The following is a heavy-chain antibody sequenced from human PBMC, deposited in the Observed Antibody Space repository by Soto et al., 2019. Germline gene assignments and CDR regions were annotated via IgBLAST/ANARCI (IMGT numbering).Heavy chain of an antibody. J-gene: IGHJ4*02. CDR2: IYHSGST. V-gene: IGHV4-4*02. CDR1: GGSISSSNW. CDR3: ARVRVVRGLLGPFDY. Sequence: SSETLSLTCAVSGGSISSSNWWSWVRQPPGKGLEWIGEIYHSGSTNYNPSLKSRVTISVDKSKNQFSLKLSSVTAADTAVYYCARVRVVRGLLGPFDYWGQGTLVT. D-gene: IGHD2-15*01.